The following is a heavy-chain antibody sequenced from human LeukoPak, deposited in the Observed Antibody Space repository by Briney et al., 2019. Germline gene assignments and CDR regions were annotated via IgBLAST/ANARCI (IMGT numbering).Heavy chain of an antibody. Sequence: KPSETLSLTCTVSGGSISSGDYSWSWVRQPPGKGLEWIGYISYSGNTYYNPSLKSRLTISIDTSKNQFSLKLTSVTAADTAVYYCARVLWVDTYGPPYDSWGQGTLVTVSS. CDR2: ISYSGNT. J-gene: IGHJ5*01. V-gene: IGHV4-30-4*01. CDR1: GGSISSGDYS. CDR3: ARVLWVDTYGPPYDS. D-gene: IGHD5-18*01.